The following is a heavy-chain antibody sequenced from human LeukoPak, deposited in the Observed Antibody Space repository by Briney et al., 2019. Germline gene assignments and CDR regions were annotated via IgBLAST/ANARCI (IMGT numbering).Heavy chain of an antibody. D-gene: IGHD6-6*01. CDR1: GGSISSSSYY. V-gene: IGHV4-39*01. CDR2: IYYSGST. CDR3: ARGAYSSSSRAWFDP. J-gene: IGHJ5*02. Sequence: SETLSLTCTVSGGSISSSSYYWGWIRQPPGKGLEWIGSIYYSGSTYYNPSFKSRVTISVDTSKNQFSLKLSSVTAADTAVYYCARGAYSSSSRAWFDPWGQGTLVTVSS.